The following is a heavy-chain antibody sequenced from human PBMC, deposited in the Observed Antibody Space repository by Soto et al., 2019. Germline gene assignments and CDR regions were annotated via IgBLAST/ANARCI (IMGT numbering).Heavy chain of an antibody. V-gene: IGHV4-59*01. CDR2: IYYSGST. J-gene: IGHJ6*02. CDR1: GGSISSYY. D-gene: IGHD2-15*01. Sequence: LSLTCTVSGGSISSYYWSWIRQPPGKGLEWIGYIYYSGSTNYNPSLKSRVTISVDTSKNQFSLKLSSVTAADTAVYYCARELVVVAATGGTYYYGMDVWGQGTTVTVSS. CDR3: ARELVVVAATGGTYYYGMDV.